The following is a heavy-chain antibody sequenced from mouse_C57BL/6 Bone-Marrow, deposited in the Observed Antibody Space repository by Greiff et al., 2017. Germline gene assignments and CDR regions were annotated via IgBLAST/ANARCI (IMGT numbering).Heavy chain of an antibody. V-gene: IGHV1-49*01. CDR3: ARRFMYYGSSHLFWYFDV. Sequence: LVESGAELVRPGSSVKLSCKDSYFAFMASAMHWVKQRPGHGLEWIGSFTMYSDATEYSENFKGKATLTANTSSSTAYMELCSLSSEDSAVYYCARRFMYYGSSHLFWYFDVWGTATTVTVSS. CDR1: YFAFMASA. D-gene: IGHD1-1*01. CDR2: FTMYSDAT. J-gene: IGHJ1*03.